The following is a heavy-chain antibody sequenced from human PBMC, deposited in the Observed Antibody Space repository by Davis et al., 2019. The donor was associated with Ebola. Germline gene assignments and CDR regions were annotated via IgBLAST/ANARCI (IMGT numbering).Heavy chain of an antibody. V-gene: IGHV4-34*01. CDR2: INHSGST. Sequence: SETLSLTCAVYGGSFSGYYWSWIRQPPGKGLEWIGEINHSGSTNYNPSLKSRVTISRDTSKSQVSLNVNSVTAADTAIYYCARTPEYSSYGSYFDHWGQGALVTVSS. CDR1: GGSFSGYY. J-gene: IGHJ4*02. CDR3: ARTPEYSSYGSYFDH. D-gene: IGHD4-11*01.